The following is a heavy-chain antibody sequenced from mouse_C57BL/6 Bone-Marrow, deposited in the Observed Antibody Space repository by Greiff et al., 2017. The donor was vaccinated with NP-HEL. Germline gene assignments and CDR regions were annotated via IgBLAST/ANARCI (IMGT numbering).Heavy chain of an antibody. D-gene: IGHD1-1*01. CDR2: INPNNGGT. CDR3: ARSGITTVVAKDYAMDY. J-gene: IGHJ4*01. V-gene: IGHV1-18*01. Sequence: EVQLQQSGPELVKPGASVKIPCKASGYTFTDYNMDWVKQSHGKSLEWIGDINPNNGGTIYNQKFKGKATLTVDKSSSTAYMELRSLTSEDTAVYYCARSGITTVVAKDYAMDYWGQGTSVTVSS. CDR1: GYTFTDYN.